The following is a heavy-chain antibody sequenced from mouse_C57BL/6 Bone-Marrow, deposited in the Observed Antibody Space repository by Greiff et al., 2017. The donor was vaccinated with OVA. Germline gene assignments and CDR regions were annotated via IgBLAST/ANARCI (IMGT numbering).Heavy chain of an antibody. CDR3: ARERDYYGYWYFDV. CDR1: GYSITNGNHW. D-gene: IGHD1-1*01. J-gene: IGHJ1*03. V-gene: IGHV3-4*01. CDR2: ISSSGST. Sequence: ESGPALVKPSQTVSLTCTVTGYSITNGNHWWNWIRQVSGSKLEWIGYISSSGSTDSNPSLKSRIPITRDTSKNQLFLQLNSVTTEDIATYYCARERDYYGYWYFDVWGTGTTVTVSS.